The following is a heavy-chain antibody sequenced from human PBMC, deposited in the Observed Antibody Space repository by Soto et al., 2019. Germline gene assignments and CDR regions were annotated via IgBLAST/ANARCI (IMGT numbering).Heavy chain of an antibody. CDR1: GFTFSSYG. CDR2: IWCDGSNK. V-gene: IGHV3-33*01. CDR3: ARGDYYDSSGYYYRGKGAFDI. J-gene: IGHJ3*02. D-gene: IGHD3-22*01. Sequence: QVQLVESGGGVVQPGRSLRLSCAASGFTFSSYGIHWVRQAPGKGLEWVAVIWCDGSNKYYADSVKGRFTISRDNSKNTLNLKMKSLRAEDTAVYYCARGDYYDSSGYYYRGKGAFDIWGQGTMVTVSS.